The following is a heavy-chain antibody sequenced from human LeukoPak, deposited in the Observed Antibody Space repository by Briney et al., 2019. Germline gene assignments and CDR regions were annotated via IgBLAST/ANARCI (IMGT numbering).Heavy chain of an antibody. CDR3: ARDRDYDYLDY. CDR2: IWCDGSNK. V-gene: IGHV3-33*01. J-gene: IGHJ4*02. CDR1: GFTFSSNG. Sequence: GGSLRLSCAASGFTFSSNGMHWVRQAPGKGLEWVAVIWCDGSNKYYADSVKGRFTISRDNSKNTLYLQMDILRAEDTAVYYCARDRDYDYLDYWGQGTLVTVSS. D-gene: IGHD5-12*01.